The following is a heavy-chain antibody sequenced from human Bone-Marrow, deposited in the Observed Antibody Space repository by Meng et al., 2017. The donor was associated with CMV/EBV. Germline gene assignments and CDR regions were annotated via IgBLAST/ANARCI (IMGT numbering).Heavy chain of an antibody. Sequence: GESLKISCAASGFTFSSYWMHWVRQAPGKGLVWVSRINSDGSSTSYADSVKGRFTISRDNAKNTLYLQMNSLRAEDTAVYYCARVGTMVRGVIKAHYFDYWGQGTLVTVSS. J-gene: IGHJ4*02. CDR2: INSDGSST. D-gene: IGHD3-10*01. V-gene: IGHV3-74*01. CDR1: GFTFSSYW. CDR3: ARVGTMVRGVIKAHYFDY.